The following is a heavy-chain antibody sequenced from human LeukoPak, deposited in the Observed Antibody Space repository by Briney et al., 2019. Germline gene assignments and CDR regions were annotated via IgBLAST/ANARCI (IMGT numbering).Heavy chain of an antibody. D-gene: IGHD3-9*01. V-gene: IGHV1-69*13. CDR1: GGTFSSYA. CDR2: IIPIFGTA. J-gene: IGHJ4*02. Sequence: GASVKVSCKASGGTFSSYAISWVRQAPGQGLEWMGGIIPIFGTANYAQKFQGRVTITADESTSTAYMELSSLRSEDTAVYYCARGAEYQLLTDYDILTGYAFDYWGQGTLVTVSS. CDR3: ARGAEYQLLTDYDILTGYAFDY.